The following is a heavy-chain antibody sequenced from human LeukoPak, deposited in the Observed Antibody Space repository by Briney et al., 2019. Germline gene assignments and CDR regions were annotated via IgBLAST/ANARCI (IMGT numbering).Heavy chain of an antibody. Sequence: PSETLSLTCTVSAYSISNGFLWGWIRQPPGKGLEWIGSIYHSGTTYYNPSLKSRVTMSVDTSKNQFSLKLSAVTAADTAVYYCTRLSHVAGAPKVSWFDPWGQGTLATVSS. J-gene: IGHJ5*02. CDR2: IYHSGTT. D-gene: IGHD1-26*01. CDR1: AYSISNGFL. V-gene: IGHV4-38-2*02. CDR3: TRLSHVAGAPKVSWFDP.